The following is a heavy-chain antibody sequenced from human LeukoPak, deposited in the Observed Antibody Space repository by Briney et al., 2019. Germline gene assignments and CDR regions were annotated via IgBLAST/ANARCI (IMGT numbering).Heavy chain of an antibody. CDR2: VYHSGST. D-gene: IGHD2-21*01. J-gene: IGHJ5*02. V-gene: IGHV4-59*04. Sequence: SETLSLTCTVSGGSISSYYWSWIRQPPGKGLEWIASVYHSGSTYYNASLRSRVTMSVDTSKNQFPLKLSSVTAADTALYYCARSVIHPNNYFAPWGQGTLVTVSS. CDR1: GGSISSYY. CDR3: ARSVIHPNNYFAP.